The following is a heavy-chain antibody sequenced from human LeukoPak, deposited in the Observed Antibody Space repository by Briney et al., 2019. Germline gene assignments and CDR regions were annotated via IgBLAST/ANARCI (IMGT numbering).Heavy chain of an antibody. J-gene: IGHJ6*02. CDR3: ARIAAAGTPGYYYYYGMDV. D-gene: IGHD6-13*01. CDR1: GGTFSSYA. V-gene: IGHV1-69*04. Sequence: GASVKVSCKASGGTFSSYAISWVRQAPGQGLEWMGRIIPILGIANYAQKFQGRVTITADKSTSTAYMELSSLRSEDTAVYYCARIAAAGTPGYYYYYGMDVWGQGTTVTVSS. CDR2: IIPILGIA.